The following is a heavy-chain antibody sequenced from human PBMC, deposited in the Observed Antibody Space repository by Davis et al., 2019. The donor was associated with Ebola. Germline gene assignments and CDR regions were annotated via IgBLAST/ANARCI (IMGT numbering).Heavy chain of an antibody. CDR2: VGSGGGHVT. CDR3: SGAYYLFDS. D-gene: IGHD1-26*01. V-gene: IGHV3-23*01. CDR1: GFTFSRYA. Sequence: PGGSLRLSCAASGFTFSRYAMSWVRQAPGKRLEWVATVGSGGGHVTYYADSVKGRFTISRDDSKNMVYLQMNSLRAEDTAMYYCSGAYYLFDSWGQGTLVTVSS. J-gene: IGHJ4*02.